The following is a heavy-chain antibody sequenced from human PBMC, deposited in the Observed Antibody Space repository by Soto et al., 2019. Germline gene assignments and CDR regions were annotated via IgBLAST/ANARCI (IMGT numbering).Heavy chain of an antibody. Sequence: SETLSLTCTVSGGSISGYYWSWIRQPPGKGLEWIGYIYYSGSTSYNPSLKSRVTISVDTSKNQFSLKLSSVTAADTAVYYCAHYFNGRAFDIWGQGTMVTVSS. CDR3: AHYFNGRAFDI. D-gene: IGHD3-10*01. CDR1: GGSISGYY. J-gene: IGHJ3*02. V-gene: IGHV4-59*08. CDR2: IYYSGST.